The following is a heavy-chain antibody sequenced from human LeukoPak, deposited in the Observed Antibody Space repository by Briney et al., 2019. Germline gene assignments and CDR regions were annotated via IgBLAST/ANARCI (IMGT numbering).Heavy chain of an antibody. D-gene: IGHD3-22*01. CDR3: ARREDYDSSGYFDI. V-gene: IGHV1-69*04. CDR2: IIPIFGIA. Sequence: ASVEVSCKASGGTFSSYAISWVRQAPGQGLEWMGRIIPIFGIANYAQKFQGGVTITADKSTSTAYMELSSLRSEDTAVYYCARREDYDSSGYFDIWGQGTMVTVSS. J-gene: IGHJ3*02. CDR1: GGTFSSYA.